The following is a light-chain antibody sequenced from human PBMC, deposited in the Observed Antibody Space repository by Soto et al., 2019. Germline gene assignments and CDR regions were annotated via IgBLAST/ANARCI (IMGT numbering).Light chain of an antibody. CDR1: QSISYW. CDR3: QQYNNYWT. Sequence: DIQMTQSPSTLSASVGDRVTITCRASQSISYWLAWYQQKPGKAPNLLIYKASSLESGVPSRFSGRGSGTKFTLTISSLQPDEFATYYCQQYNNYWTFGQGTKVEIK. J-gene: IGKJ1*01. CDR2: KAS. V-gene: IGKV1-5*03.